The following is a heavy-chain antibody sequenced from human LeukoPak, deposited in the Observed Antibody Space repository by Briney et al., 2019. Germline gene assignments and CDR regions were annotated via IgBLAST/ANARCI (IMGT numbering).Heavy chain of an antibody. J-gene: IGHJ6*02. V-gene: IGHV5-51*01. D-gene: IGHD6-19*01. CDR2: IYPGDSDT. Sequence: GESLKISCKSFGYSFTSYWIGWVRQMPGKGLEWMGIIYPGDSDTRYSPSFQGQVTISADKSISTAYLQWSSLKASDTAMYYCARHEGRPSSGWTPDYYYGMDVWGQGTTVTVSS. CDR1: GYSFTSYW. CDR3: ARHEGRPSSGWTPDYYYGMDV.